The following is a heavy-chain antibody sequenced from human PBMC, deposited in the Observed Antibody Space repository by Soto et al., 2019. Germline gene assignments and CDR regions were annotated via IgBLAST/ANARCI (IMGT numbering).Heavy chain of an antibody. D-gene: IGHD2-15*01. CDR1: GLPFSSYA. J-gene: IGHJ3*02. Sequence: GALRLSSAASGLPFSSYAMSWVRQAPGKGLEWVSAISVSVGITYYADSVKGRFTISRDHSKNTLYLQMNSLRAEDTAVYYCPKEHGYRLGYCSGGRRYSGAFDIWGQRRIVPVSS. CDR3: PKEHGYRLGYCSGGRRYSGAFDI. V-gene: IGHV3-23*01. CDR2: ISVSVGIT.